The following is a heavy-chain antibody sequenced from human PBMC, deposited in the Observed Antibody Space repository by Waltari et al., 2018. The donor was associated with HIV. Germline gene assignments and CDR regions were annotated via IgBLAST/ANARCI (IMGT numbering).Heavy chain of an antibody. V-gene: IGHV3-66*01. CDR3: ASIAYCGGDCYPRGMDV. CDR1: VLTAIRNN. Sequence: EVQLVVSGGAWVQPGGPGVPPGAASVLTAIRNNLPRARQAPGRGLEWVSVIYSGGSTYYADSVKGRFTISRDNSKNTLYLQMNSLRAEDTAVYYCASIAYCGGDCYPRGMDVWGQGTTVTVSS. D-gene: IGHD2-21*02. J-gene: IGHJ6*02. CDR2: IYSGGST.